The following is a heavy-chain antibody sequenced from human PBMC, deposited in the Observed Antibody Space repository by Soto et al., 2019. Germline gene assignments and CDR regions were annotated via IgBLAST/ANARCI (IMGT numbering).Heavy chain of an antibody. V-gene: IGHV3-23*01. Sequence: GGSLRLSCAASGFICSSYDMSWVRQDPGKGLEWVSTILVGGSTHYEDSVKGRFTISRDRSKNTLYLQMNSLTAGDTAMYYCAKATATGGGAFDICGQGTMVTVSS. CDR2: ILVGGST. CDR3: AKATATGGGAFDI. CDR1: GFICSSYD. J-gene: IGHJ3*02. D-gene: IGHD2-8*02.